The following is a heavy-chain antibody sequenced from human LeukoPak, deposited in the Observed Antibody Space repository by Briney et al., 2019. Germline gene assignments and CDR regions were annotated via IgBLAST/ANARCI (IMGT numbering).Heavy chain of an antibody. J-gene: IGHJ3*02. CDR3: ARSTLYSGSYSAFDI. CDR2: INPNSGGT. CDR1: GYTFTGYY. V-gene: IGHV1-2*02. D-gene: IGHD1-26*01. Sequence: ASVKVSCKASGYTFTGYYMHWVRQAPGQGLEWMGWINPNSGGTNYAQKFQGRVTMTRDTSISTAYMELSRLRSDDTAVYYCARSTLYSGSYSAFDIWGLGTMVTVSS.